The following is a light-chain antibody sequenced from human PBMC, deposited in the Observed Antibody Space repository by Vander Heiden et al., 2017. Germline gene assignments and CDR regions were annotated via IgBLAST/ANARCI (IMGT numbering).Light chain of an antibody. Sequence: DIQLTQSPSFLSASVGDRVTITCRASQGISINLGWYQQKPGKAPNLLISTASTLQSGVPSRFSGGGSGTEFTLTISSLQPEDFATYYCQQITTYPTFGQGTRVELE. V-gene: IGKV1-9*01. J-gene: IGKJ1*01. CDR2: TAS. CDR3: QQITTYPT. CDR1: QGISIN.